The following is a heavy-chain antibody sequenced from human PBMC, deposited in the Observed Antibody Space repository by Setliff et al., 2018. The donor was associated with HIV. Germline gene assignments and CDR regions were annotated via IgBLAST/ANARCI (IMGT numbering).Heavy chain of an antibody. Sequence: GGFLRLSCAASGFTFNDYTMHWVRQAPGKGLEWVSLIRWDGGITYYADSVKGRFTISRDNSKNSLYLQMNSLRVEDTALYYCAKDLGSSWSPFDYWGQGTLVTVSS. CDR2: IRWDGGIT. D-gene: IGHD6-13*01. J-gene: IGHJ4*02. V-gene: IGHV3-43*01. CDR1: GFTFNDYT. CDR3: AKDLGSSWSPFDY.